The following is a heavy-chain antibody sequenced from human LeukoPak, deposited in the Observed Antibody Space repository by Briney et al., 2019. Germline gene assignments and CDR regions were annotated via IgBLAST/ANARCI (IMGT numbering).Heavy chain of an antibody. CDR2: IIPIFGTA. D-gene: IGHD4-23*01. Sequence: SVKVSCKASGGTFSSYAISWMRQAPGQGLEWMGGIIPIFGTANYAQKFQGRVTITADESTSTAYMELSSLRSEDTAVYYCARIAGYGGNSDPDYWGQGTLVTVSS. V-gene: IGHV1-69*01. CDR3: ARIAGYGGNSDPDY. CDR1: GGTFSSYA. J-gene: IGHJ4*02.